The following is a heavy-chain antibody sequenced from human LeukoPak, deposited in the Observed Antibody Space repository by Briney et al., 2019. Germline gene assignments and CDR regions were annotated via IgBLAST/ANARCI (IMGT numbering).Heavy chain of an antibody. CDR3: ARRNYDILTGYYNDYFDY. CDR2: IYPYDSEI. V-gene: IGHV5-51*01. CDR1: GYIFTSYS. D-gene: IGHD3-9*01. J-gene: IGHJ4*02. Sequence: GESLKISCKGSGYIFTSYSIAWVRQMPGKGLEWMGVIYPYDSEIRYSPSFQGQVTISADKSINTAYLQWSSLKASDTAMYYCARRNYDILTGYYNDYFDYWGQGTLVTVSS.